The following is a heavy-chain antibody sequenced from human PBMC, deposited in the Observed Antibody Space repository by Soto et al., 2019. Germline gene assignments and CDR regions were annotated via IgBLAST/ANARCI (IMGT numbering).Heavy chain of an antibody. J-gene: IGHJ4*02. V-gene: IGHV3-13*01. CDR3: TRGADGFDY. Sequence: GGSLRLSCAASGFAFKNYWMNWVRQATGKGLEWVSGIGTAGDTYYAGSVKGRFIMSRENGKNSLYLQMNSLRAGDTAVYYCTRGADGFDYWGQGTLVTVSS. D-gene: IGHD3-16*01. CDR2: IGTAGDT. CDR1: GFAFKNYW.